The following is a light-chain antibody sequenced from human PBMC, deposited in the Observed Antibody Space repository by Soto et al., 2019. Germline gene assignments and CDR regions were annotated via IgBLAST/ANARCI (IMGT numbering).Light chain of an antibody. CDR1: QSVSSN. CDR3: QHYYNWPIT. CDR2: GAS. Sequence: EIVMTQSPATLSVSAGERAILSCRASQSVSSNLARYQQKPGQAPRLLIYGASTRATGIPARFSGSGSGTEFTLTISSLQSEDLPVYYCQHYYNWPITFGQGTRLESK. V-gene: IGKV3-15*01. J-gene: IGKJ5*01.